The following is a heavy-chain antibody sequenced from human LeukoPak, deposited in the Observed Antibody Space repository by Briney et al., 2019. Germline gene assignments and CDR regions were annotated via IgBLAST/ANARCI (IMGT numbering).Heavy chain of an antibody. J-gene: IGHJ5*02. CDR2: INHSGST. CDR1: GGSFSGYY. D-gene: IGHD5-12*01. CDR3: ARGKGQWLRSNWFDP. V-gene: IGHV4-34*01. Sequence: PSETLSLTCAVYGGSFSGYYWSWIRQPPGKRLEWIGEINHSGSTNYNPSLKSRVTISVDTSKNQFSLKLSSVTAADTAVYYCARGKGQWLRSNWFDPWGQGTLVTVSS.